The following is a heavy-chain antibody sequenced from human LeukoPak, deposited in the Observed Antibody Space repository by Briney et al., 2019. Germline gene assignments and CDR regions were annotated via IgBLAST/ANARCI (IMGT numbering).Heavy chain of an antibody. Sequence: PGRSLRLSCAASGFTFSSYGMHWVRQAPGKGLEWVAVISYDESNKYYADSVKGRFTISRDNSKNTLYLQMNSLRAEDTAVYYCAKDPGADSSGWFGYFDYWGQGTLVTVSS. CDR3: AKDPGADSSGWFGYFDY. CDR2: ISYDESNK. V-gene: IGHV3-30*18. D-gene: IGHD6-19*01. J-gene: IGHJ4*02. CDR1: GFTFSSYG.